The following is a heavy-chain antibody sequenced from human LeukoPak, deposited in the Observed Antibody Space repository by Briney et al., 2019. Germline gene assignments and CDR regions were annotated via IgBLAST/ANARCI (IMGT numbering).Heavy chain of an antibody. J-gene: IGHJ3*02. CDR1: GGTFSSYA. D-gene: IGHD3-10*01. CDR2: IIPILGIA. Sequence: GASVKVSCKASGGTFSSYAISWVRQAPGQGLEWMGRIIPILGIANYAQKFQGRVTITADKSTSTAYMELSSLRSEDTAVYYCASSRGDYDAFDIWGQGTMVTVSS. CDR3: ASSRGDYDAFDI. V-gene: IGHV1-69*04.